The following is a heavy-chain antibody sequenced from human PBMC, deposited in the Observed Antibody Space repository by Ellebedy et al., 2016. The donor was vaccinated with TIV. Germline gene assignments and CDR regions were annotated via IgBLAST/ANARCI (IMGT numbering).Heavy chain of an antibody. CDR2: INPNSGGT. Sequence: AASAKVSCKASGYTFTSYYMHWVRQAPGQGLEWMGWINPNSGGTNYAQKFKGWVTMTRDTSISTAYMELSRLRSDDTAVYYCARDVGYDSSGYHPYYFDYWGQGTLVTASS. V-gene: IGHV1-2*04. J-gene: IGHJ4*02. D-gene: IGHD3-22*01. CDR3: ARDVGYDSSGYHPYYFDY. CDR1: GYTFTSYY.